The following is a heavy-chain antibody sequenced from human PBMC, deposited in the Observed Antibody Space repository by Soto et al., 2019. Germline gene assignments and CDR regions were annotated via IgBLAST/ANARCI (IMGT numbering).Heavy chain of an antibody. V-gene: IGHV3-21*01. CDR1: PLTFFSYS. CDR2: ISSSGSYI. J-gene: IGHJ6*02. CDR3: ARDQQYYDFWSGYYPGVLGV. D-gene: IGHD3-3*01. Sequence: CRTLACSSSPLTFFSYSIDCSRPSPINWLEWVSSISSSGSYIYYADPVKGRSTLARDNAKITLYLQMNSLRAEDTAVYYCARDQQYYDFWSGYYPGVLGVWGQGTTVTVSS.